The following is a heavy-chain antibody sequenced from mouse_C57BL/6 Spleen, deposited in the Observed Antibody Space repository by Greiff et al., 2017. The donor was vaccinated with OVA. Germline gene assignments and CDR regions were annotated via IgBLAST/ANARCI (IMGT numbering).Heavy chain of an antibody. CDR2: ISSGGSYT. CDR3: ARHELGFAY. J-gene: IGHJ3*01. Sequence: EVNVVESGGDLVKPGGSLKLSCAASGFTFSRYGMSWVRQTPDKRLEWVATISSGGSYTYYPDSVKGRFTISRDNAKNTLYLQMSSLKSEDTAMYYCARHELGFAYWGQGTLVTVSA. V-gene: IGHV5-6*01. CDR1: GFTFSRYG.